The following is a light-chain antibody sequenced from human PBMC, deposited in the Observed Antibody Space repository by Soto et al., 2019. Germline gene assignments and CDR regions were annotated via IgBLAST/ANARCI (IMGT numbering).Light chain of an antibody. J-gene: IGLJ3*02. V-gene: IGLV1-44*01. CDR3: ATWDDSLNNPV. Sequence: QSVLTQPPSASGTPGQRVTISCSGSSSNIGSNPVNWYQQLPGTAPKLLIYSNNQRPSGVPDRFSASKAGTSASLAISGLRSEDEAAYYCATWDDSLNNPVFGGGTKLTVL. CDR1: SSNIGSNP. CDR2: SNN.